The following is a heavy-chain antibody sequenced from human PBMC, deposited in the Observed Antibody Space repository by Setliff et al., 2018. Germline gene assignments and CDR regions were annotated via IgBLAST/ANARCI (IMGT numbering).Heavy chain of an antibody. V-gene: IGHV4-59*01. D-gene: IGHD2-21*01. Sequence: PSETLSLTCTVPGGSISPYYWGWIRQSPKTGLEFIAHVRYTGRADYNPSLRSRASISIDTSKRQFSLKLRSPAAADTAIYYCARVIDAFYNYPDVWGKGTTVTVSS. CDR2: VRYTGRA. CDR1: GGSISPYY. CDR3: ARVIDAFYNYPDV. J-gene: IGHJ6*04.